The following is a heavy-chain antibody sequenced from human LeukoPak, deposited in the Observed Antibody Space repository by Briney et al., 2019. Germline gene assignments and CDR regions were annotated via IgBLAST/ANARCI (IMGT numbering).Heavy chain of an antibody. CDR3: AKDFEFGEYYFDY. CDR1: GFTFSSYA. CDR2: ISGSGGST. J-gene: IGHJ4*02. Sequence: PGGSLRLSCAASGFTFSSYAMSWVRQAPGKGLEWVSAISGSGGSTYYADSVKGRFTISRDNSKNTVYLQMNSLRAEDTAVYYCAKDFEFGEYYFDYWGQGTLVTVSS. D-gene: IGHD3-10*01. V-gene: IGHV3-23*01.